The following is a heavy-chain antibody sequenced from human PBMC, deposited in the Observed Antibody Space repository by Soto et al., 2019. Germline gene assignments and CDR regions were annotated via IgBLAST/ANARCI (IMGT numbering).Heavy chain of an antibody. CDR2: MNPYTGNT. CDR3: ARRKERSGPHYFDY. CDR1: GYTFTTYD. D-gene: IGHD6-25*01. Sequence: QVQLVQSGAEVKEPGASVKVSCKASGYTFTTYDIYWMRQATGQGLEWMGWMNPYTGNTGYAQKFQGRVTLTRNTSISTVYMEMSGLRLDDTAVYYCARRKERSGPHYFDYWGQGSQVTVSS. J-gene: IGHJ4*02. V-gene: IGHV1-8*01.